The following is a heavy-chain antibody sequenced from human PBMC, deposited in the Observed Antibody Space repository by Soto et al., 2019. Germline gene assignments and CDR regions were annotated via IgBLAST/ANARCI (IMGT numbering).Heavy chain of an antibody. CDR1: GYTFTSYC. D-gene: IGHD3-22*01. J-gene: IGHJ6*02. CDR2: ISAYNGNT. Sequence: VASVKVSCKDSGYTFTSYCISWVLQAPGQGLEWMGWISAYNGNTNYAQKLQGRVTMTTDTSTSTAYMELRSLRSDDTAVYYCARGQSYYYDSSGYPTHSYYGMDVWGQGATVTVSS. V-gene: IGHV1-18*01. CDR3: ARGQSYYYDSSGYPTHSYYGMDV.